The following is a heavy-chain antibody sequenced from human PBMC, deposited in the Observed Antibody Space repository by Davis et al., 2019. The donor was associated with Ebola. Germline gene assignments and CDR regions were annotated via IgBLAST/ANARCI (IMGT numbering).Heavy chain of an antibody. D-gene: IGHD6-6*01. CDR1: GFSLSTRGVG. V-gene: IGHV2-5*01. J-gene: IGHJ6*02. Sequence: SGPTLVKPTQTFTLTCTFSGFSLSTRGVGVGWIRQPPGKALEWFALIYWNDDKRYSSSLKSRLTITKDTSKNQVVLTMTNMDPVDTATYYCERIFWDGVAARHPYYYGMDVWGQGTTVTVSS. CDR3: ERIFWDGVAARHPYYYGMDV. CDR2: IYWNDDK.